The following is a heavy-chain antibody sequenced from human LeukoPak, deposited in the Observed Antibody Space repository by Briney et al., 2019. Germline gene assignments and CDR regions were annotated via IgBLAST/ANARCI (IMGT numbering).Heavy chain of an antibody. J-gene: IGHJ5*02. V-gene: IGHV1-2*06. CDR1: GYTFTGYY. Sequence: GASVKVSCKASGYTFTGYYMHWVRQAPGQGREWMGRINPNSGGTNYAQKFQGRVTMTRDTSISTAYVELSRLRSDDTAVYYCARDRGEYYYDSSGYLFDPWGQGTLVTVSS. D-gene: IGHD3-22*01. CDR2: INPNSGGT. CDR3: ARDRGEYYYDSSGYLFDP.